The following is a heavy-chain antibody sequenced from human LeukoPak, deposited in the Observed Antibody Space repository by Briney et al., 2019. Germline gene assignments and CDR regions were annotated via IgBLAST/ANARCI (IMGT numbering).Heavy chain of an antibody. D-gene: IGHD2-15*01. J-gene: IGHJ4*02. V-gene: IGHV3-30*02. Sequence: GGSLRLSCAASGFTFSSYGMHWVRQAPGKGLEWVAVIWYDGSNKYYADSVKGRFTISRDNSKNTLYLQMNSLRAEDTAVYYCAKDRRRGYCSGGSCLRFDYWGQGTLVTVSS. CDR3: AKDRRRGYCSGGSCLRFDY. CDR1: GFTFSSYG. CDR2: IWYDGSNK.